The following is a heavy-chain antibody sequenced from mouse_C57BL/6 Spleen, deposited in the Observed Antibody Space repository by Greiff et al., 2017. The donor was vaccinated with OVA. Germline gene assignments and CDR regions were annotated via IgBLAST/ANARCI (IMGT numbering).Heavy chain of an antibody. V-gene: IGHV1-80*01. CDR2: IYPGDGGT. Sequence: VQLQQSGAELVKPGASVKISCKASGYAFSSYWMNWVKQRPGKGLEWIGQIYPGDGGTNYNGKFKGKATLTADKSSSTAYMQLSSLTSEDSEVDVCATAGGTEGVYYFDDWGQGTTLTVAS. D-gene: IGHD3-3*01. CDR1: GYAFSSYW. J-gene: IGHJ2*01. CDR3: ATAGGTEGVYYFDD.